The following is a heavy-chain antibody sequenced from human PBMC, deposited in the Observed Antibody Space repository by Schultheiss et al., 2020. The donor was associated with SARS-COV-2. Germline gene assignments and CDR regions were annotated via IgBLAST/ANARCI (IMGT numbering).Heavy chain of an antibody. V-gene: IGHV4-61*01. J-gene: IGHJ5*02. CDR1: GGSVSSGSYY. Sequence: SQTLSLTCPVSGGSVSSGSYYWSWIRQPPGKGLEWIGYIYYSGNTDYNPSLKSRVTISVDTSKNQFSLRLNSVTAADTAVYYCARAFANRITIFGVVRFVGWFDPWGQGTLVTVSS. CDR2: IYYSGNT. D-gene: IGHD3-3*01. CDR3: ARAFANRITIFGVVRFVGWFDP.